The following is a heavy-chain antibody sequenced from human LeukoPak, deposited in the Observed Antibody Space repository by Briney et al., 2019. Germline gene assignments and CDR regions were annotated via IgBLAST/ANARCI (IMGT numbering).Heavy chain of an antibody. J-gene: IGHJ4*02. D-gene: IGHD3-3*01. Sequence: PGGSLRLSCAASGFTFSSYWMTWVRQAPGKGLEWVGNIKRDGSERYYVDSVKGRFTISRDNAKNSLYLQMNSLRAEDTAVYHCVRDFRFLEDYWGQGTLVTVSS. CDR1: GFTFSSYW. CDR3: VRDFRFLEDY. CDR2: IKRDGSER. V-gene: IGHV3-7*01.